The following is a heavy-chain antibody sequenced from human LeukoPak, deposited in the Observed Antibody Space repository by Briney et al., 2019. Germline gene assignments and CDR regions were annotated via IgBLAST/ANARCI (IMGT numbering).Heavy chain of an antibody. V-gene: IGHV4-39*01. CDR3: ARQVYSGTHYFDY. CDR2: IYYSGST. Sequence: SETLSLTCTVSGGSISSRSCCWGWIRQPPGKGLEWIGTIYYSGSTYYNPSLKSRVTISVDTSKNQSSLRLSSVTAADTAVYYCARQVYSGTHYFDYWGQVTLVTVSS. D-gene: IGHD1-26*01. J-gene: IGHJ4*02. CDR1: GGSISSRSCC.